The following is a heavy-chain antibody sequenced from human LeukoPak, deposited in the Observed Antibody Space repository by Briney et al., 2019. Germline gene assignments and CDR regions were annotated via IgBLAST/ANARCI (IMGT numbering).Heavy chain of an antibody. D-gene: IGHD1-26*01. CDR2: FNWNGGGT. J-gene: IGHJ6*02. Sequence: SLRLSCSALGFTFKDYGMHWVRQPPGKGLEWVSSFNWNGGGTDYADSVKGRFTISRDNAKNSLYLQSSSLRPEDTALYYCAKHMRATNTYSFFGLDVWGQGTTVTVSS. CDR1: GFTFKDYG. V-gene: IGHV3-9*01. CDR3: AKHMRATNTYSFFGLDV.